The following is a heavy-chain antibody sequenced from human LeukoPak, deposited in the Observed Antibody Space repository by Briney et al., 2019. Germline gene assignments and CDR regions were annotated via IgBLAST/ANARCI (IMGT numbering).Heavy chain of an antibody. J-gene: IGHJ5*02. Sequence: SETLSLTCTVSGVXITTYYCSWIRQPAGKGLEWIGRIYTSGSTNYHPSLKSRVTMSLDTSKNQFSLKLSSVTAADTAVYYCARETYGGSSERWFDPWGQGTLSPSPQ. V-gene: IGHV4-4*07. CDR2: IYTSGST. CDR1: GVXITTYY. CDR3: ARETYGGSSERWFDP. D-gene: IGHD4-23*01.